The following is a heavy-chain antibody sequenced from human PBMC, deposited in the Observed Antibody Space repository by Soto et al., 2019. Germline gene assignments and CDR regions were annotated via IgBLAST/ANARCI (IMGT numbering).Heavy chain of an antibody. Sequence: QVQLLESGGGVVQPGRSLRLSCAASGFIFSSYAMHWVRQAPGKGLEWVAVISPGGNEKYYADSVEGRFTISRDNSKNMVYLQMNGLRPEDTAVYYCAKVSSVQGYYYIAMDVWGQGTTVTVSS. CDR3: AKVSSVQGYYYIAMDV. CDR1: GFIFSSYA. CDR2: ISPGGNEK. V-gene: IGHV3-30*18. J-gene: IGHJ6*02.